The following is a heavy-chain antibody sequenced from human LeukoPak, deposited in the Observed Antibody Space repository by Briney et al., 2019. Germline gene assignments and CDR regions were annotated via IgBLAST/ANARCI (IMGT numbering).Heavy chain of an antibody. V-gene: IGHV3-23*01. CDR3: ARGVVLAANFDY. CDR2: ISGSGGST. D-gene: IGHD2-15*01. Sequence: GGSLRLSCAASGFTFSSYAVSWVRQAPGKGLEWVSAISGSGGSTYYADSVKGRFTISRDNSKNTLYLQTNSLRAEDTAVYFCARGVVLAANFDYWGQGTLVTVSS. J-gene: IGHJ4*02. CDR1: GFTFSSYA.